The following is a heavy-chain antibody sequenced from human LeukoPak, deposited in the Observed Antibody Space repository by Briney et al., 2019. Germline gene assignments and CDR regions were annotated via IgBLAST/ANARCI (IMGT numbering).Heavy chain of an antibody. J-gene: IGHJ5*02. Sequence: SETLSLTCTVSGGSISSYYWSWIRQPPGKGLEWIGYIYYSGSTNYNPSLKSRVTISVDTSKNQFSLKLSSVTAADTAVYYCARAHSSGWPHMFDPWGQGTLVTVPS. CDR3: ARAHSSGWPHMFDP. CDR1: GGSISSYY. V-gene: IGHV4-59*01. D-gene: IGHD6-19*01. CDR2: IYYSGST.